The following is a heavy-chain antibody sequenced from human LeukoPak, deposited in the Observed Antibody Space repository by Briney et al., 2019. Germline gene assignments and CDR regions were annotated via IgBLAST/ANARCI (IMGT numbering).Heavy chain of an antibody. Sequence: SETLSLTCTVSGGSISSSSYYWGWIRQPPGKGLEWIGSIYYSGSTYYNLSLKSRVTISVDTSKNQFSLKLSSVTAADTAVYHCASGYSYGYDYWGQGTLVTVSS. D-gene: IGHD5-18*01. CDR1: GGSISSSSYY. CDR2: IYYSGST. J-gene: IGHJ4*02. V-gene: IGHV4-39*01. CDR3: ASGYSYGYDY.